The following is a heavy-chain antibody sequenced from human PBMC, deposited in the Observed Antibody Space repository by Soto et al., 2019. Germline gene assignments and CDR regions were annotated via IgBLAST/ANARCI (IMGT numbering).Heavy chain of an antibody. CDR1: GFTFSSYT. V-gene: IGHV3-21*01. CDR3: AREGIYDTCSYYFFDC. Sequence: PGGSLRLSCAASGFTFSSYTMNWVRQTPGEGLEWVSSISYSTTYIYYAESVRGRFTISRDNAKNSLFLQMNSLRAEDTAVYYCAREGIYDTCSYYFFDCCGQGILFSVSS. CDR2: ISYSTTYI. J-gene: IGHJ4*02. D-gene: IGHD3-10*01.